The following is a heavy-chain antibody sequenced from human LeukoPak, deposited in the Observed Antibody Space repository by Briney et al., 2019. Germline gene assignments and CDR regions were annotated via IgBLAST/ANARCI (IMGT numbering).Heavy chain of an antibody. J-gene: IGHJ6*02. Sequence: AGGSLRLSWAASGFTFSSYSMNWVRQAPGKGLEWVSSISSSSSYIYYADSVKGRFTISRDNAKNSLYLQMNSLRAEDTAVYYCARVWDHEYYYGMDVWGQGTTVTVSS. CDR3: ARVWDHEYYYGMDV. CDR1: GFTFSSYS. CDR2: ISSSSSYI. D-gene: IGHD1-26*01. V-gene: IGHV3-21*01.